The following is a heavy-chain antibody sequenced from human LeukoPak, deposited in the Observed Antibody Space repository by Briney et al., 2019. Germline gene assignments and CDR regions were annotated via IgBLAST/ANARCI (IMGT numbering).Heavy chain of an antibody. CDR2: IYYSGST. J-gene: IGHJ6*02. D-gene: IGHD3-10*01. V-gene: IGHV4-59*08. CDR1: GGSMSNYY. CDR3: ARQGSGSGSYYNYYYYGMEV. Sequence: PSETLSLTCSVSGGSMSNYYWSWIRQHPGKGLEWIGYIYYSGSTYYNPSLKSRVTISVDTSKNQFSLKLSSVTAADTAVYYCARQGSGSGSYYNYYYYGMEVWGQGTTVTVSS.